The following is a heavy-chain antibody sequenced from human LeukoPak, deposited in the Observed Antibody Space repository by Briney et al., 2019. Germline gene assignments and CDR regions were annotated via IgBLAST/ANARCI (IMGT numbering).Heavy chain of an antibody. CDR3: ARDPNSGYYDSSGYSDY. J-gene: IGHJ4*02. V-gene: IGHV3-74*01. CDR1: GFTFSSYW. D-gene: IGHD3-22*01. CDR2: INSDGSST. Sequence: PGGSLRLSCAASGFTFSSYWMHWVRQAPGKGLVWVSRINSDGSSTTYADSVKGRFTISRDNAKNTLYPQMNSLGAEDTAVYYCARDPNSGYYDSSGYSDYWGQGTLVTVSS.